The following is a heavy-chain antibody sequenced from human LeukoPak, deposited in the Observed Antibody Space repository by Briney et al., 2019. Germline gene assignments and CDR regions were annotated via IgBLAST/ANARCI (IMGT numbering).Heavy chain of an antibody. D-gene: IGHD6-13*01. J-gene: IGHJ4*02. Sequence: SETLSLTCAVYGGSFSGYYWSWIRQPPGKGLEWIGEINHSGSTNYSPSLKSRVTISVDTSKNQFSLKLSSVTAADTAVYYCARDSVAAAVDYWGQGTLVTVSS. CDR1: GGSFSGYY. CDR2: INHSGST. V-gene: IGHV4-34*01. CDR3: ARDSVAAAVDY.